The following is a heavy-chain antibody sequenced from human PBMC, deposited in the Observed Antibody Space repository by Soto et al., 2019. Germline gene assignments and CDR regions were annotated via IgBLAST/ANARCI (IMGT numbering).Heavy chain of an antibody. J-gene: IGHJ3*02. V-gene: IGHV1-69*01. CDR2: IIPIFGTA. CDR3: ARGTRGDIVVVPAAVDAFDI. D-gene: IGHD2-2*01. CDR1: GGTFSSYA. Sequence: QVQLVQSGAEVKKPGSSVKVSCKASGGTFSSYAISWVRQAPGQGLEWMGGIIPIFGTANYAQKVQGRVTITADESTSTAYMELSSLRSEDTAVYYCARGTRGDIVVVPAAVDAFDIWGQGTMVTVSS.